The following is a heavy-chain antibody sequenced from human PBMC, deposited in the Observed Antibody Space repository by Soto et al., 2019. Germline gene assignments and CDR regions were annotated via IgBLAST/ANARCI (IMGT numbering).Heavy chain of an antibody. CDR3: AREGYCSGGSCRGGYYGMDV. Sequence: KTSETLSLTCTVSGGSISSGDYYWSWIRQPPGKGLEWIGYIYYSGSTYYNPSLKSRVTISVDTSKNQFSLKLSSVTAADTAVYYCAREGYCSGGSCRGGYYGMDVWGQGTTVTVSS. J-gene: IGHJ6*02. V-gene: IGHV4-30-4*01. D-gene: IGHD2-15*01. CDR2: IYYSGST. CDR1: GGSISSGDYY.